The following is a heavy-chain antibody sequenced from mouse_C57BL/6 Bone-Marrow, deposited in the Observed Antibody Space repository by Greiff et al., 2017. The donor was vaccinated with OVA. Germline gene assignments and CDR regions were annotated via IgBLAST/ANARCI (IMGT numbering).Heavy chain of an antibody. CDR1: GYTFTDYY. V-gene: IGHV1-76*01. CDR3: ARSCIYYYGSSPFDY. J-gene: IGHJ2*01. CDR2: IYPGSGNT. D-gene: IGHD1-1*01. Sequence: QVQLQQSGAELVRPGASVKLSCKASGYTFTDYYINWVKQRPGQGLEWIARIYPGSGNTYYNEKFKGKATLTAEKSSSTAYMQLSSLTSEDSAVYFGARSCIYYYGSSPFDYWGQGTTLTVSS.